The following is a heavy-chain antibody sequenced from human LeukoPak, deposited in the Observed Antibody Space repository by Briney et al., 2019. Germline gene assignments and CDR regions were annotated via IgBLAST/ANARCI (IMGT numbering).Heavy chain of an antibody. CDR2: IRSKTNSYAT. CDR1: GFTFSGSA. Sequence: GGSLRLSCAASGFTFSGSAMHWVRQASGKGLEWVGRIRSKTNSYATAYPASVKGRFTISRDESKNTAYLQMNSLETEDTAVYYCAVGYRSGGSCYQLDSWGQGTLVTVSS. J-gene: IGHJ4*02. CDR3: AVGYRSGGSCYQLDS. D-gene: IGHD2-15*01. V-gene: IGHV3-73*01.